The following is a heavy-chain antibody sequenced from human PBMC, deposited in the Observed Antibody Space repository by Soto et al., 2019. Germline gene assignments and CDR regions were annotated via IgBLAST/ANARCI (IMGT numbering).Heavy chain of an antibody. Sequence: GGSLRLSCAASGFTFSSYAMHWVRQAPGKGLEWVAVISYDGSNKYYADSVKGRFTISRDNSKNTLYLQMNSLRAEDTAVYYCAREWGSSYYDFWSGYYYYYGMDVWGQGTTVTVSS. V-gene: IGHV3-30-3*01. CDR1: GFTFSSYA. J-gene: IGHJ6*02. CDR3: AREWGSSYYDFWSGYYYYYGMDV. D-gene: IGHD3-3*01. CDR2: ISYDGSNK.